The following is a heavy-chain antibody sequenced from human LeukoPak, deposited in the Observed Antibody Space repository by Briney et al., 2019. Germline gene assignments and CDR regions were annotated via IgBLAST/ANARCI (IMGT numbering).Heavy chain of an antibody. CDR3: ARFGVDYDMDV. J-gene: IGHJ6*02. CDR2: IHYSGKA. Sequence: SETLSITCTVSGGSISGHYWTWVRQPLGEGLEWIGQIHYSGKADYNPSLRSRITISVDTSKNQMSLKVTSVTAADTAVYYCARFGVDYDMDVWGQGTTVTVS. CDR1: GGSISGHY. V-gene: IGHV4-59*11. D-gene: IGHD3-16*01.